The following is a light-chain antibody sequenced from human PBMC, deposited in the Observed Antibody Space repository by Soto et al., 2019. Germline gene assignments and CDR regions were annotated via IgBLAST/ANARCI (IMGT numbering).Light chain of an antibody. CDR2: DVS. CDR1: QGVTTN. V-gene: IGKV3-11*01. J-gene: IGKJ5*01. CDR3: QQRSNWPSIT. Sequence: EIVMTQSPGTLSVSPGERATLSCRAGQGVTTNFAWYQQKSGQSPRLLIYDVSNRATGIPARFSGSGSGTDFTLTINSLEPEDSAVYYCQQRSNWPSITFGQGTRLEIK.